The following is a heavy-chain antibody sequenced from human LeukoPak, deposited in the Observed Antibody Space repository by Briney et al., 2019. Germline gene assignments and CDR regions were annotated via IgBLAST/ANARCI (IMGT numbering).Heavy chain of an antibody. CDR2: ISYDGSNK. Sequence: GGSLRLSCAASGFTFSSYGVHWVRHAPGKGLEWVVVISYDGSNKFYADFVKGRFTISRNNSKNTLYLQMNSLRGQDTAVYYCAKVKHYYGSGRYFLGYLDYWGQGTLVTVSS. D-gene: IGHD3-10*01. CDR3: AKVKHYYGSGRYFLGYLDY. J-gene: IGHJ4*02. V-gene: IGHV3-30*18. CDR1: GFTFSSYG.